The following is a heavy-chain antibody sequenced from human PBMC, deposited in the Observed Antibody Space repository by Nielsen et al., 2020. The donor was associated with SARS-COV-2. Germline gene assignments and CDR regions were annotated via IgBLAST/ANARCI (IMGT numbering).Heavy chain of an antibody. D-gene: IGHD2-21*02. V-gene: IGHV3-13*04. CDR2: IDSAGDT. J-gene: IGHJ4*02. Sequence: GESLKISCAASGFNFSSYDIFWVRQATGKGLEWVATIDSAGDTFYPGSVKGRFSVSRENGKNSLFLQMNSLRAEDTAVYYCARDYCGGDCYSDYWGQGTLVTVSS. CDR3: ARDYCGGDCYSDY. CDR1: GFNFSSYD.